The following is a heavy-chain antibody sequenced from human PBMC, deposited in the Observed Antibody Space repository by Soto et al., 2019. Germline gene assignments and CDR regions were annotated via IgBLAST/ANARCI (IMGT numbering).Heavy chain of an antibody. CDR2: ISSSSSYI. J-gene: IGHJ4*01. CDR1: GFTFSSYS. V-gene: IGHV3-21*01. D-gene: IGHD2-15*01. Sequence: GGSLRLSCAASGFTFSSYSMNWVRQAPGKGLEWVSSISSSSSYIYYADSVTGRFTFSRDNAKNSLYLQMNSLRAEEQAVYSCAGVSCSGGSDYGENWGQGALVAISS. CDR3: AGVSCSGGSDYGEN.